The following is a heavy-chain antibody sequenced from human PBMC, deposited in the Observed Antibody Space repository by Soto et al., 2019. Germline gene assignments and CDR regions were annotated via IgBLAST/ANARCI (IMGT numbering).Heavy chain of an antibody. V-gene: IGHV1-18*04. CDR2: ISAYNGNT. D-gene: IGHD6-19*01. CDR3: ARDQLSKQSLGWFDP. J-gene: IGHJ5*02. CDR1: GYTFTSYG. Sequence: GASVKVSCKASGYTFTSYGISWVRQAPGQGLEWMGWISAYNGNTNYAQKLQGRVTMTTDTSTSTAYMELRGLRSDDTAVYYCARDQLSKQSLGWFDPWGQGTLVTVSS.